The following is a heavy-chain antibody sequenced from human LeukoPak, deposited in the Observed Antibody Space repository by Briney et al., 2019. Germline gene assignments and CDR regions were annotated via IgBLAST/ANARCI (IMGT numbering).Heavy chain of an antibody. CDR2: MNPNSGNT. D-gene: IGHD6-19*01. CDR3: ARRGIAVAGTPPEEWYYYYYMDV. Sequence: ASVKVSCKASGDTFSNYAISWVRQASGQGLEWMGWMNPNSGNTGYAQKFQGKVTMTRNTSISTAYMELSSLRSEDTAVYYCARRGIAVAGTPPEEWYYYYYMDVWGTGTTVTISS. V-gene: IGHV1-8*02. CDR1: GDTFSNYA. J-gene: IGHJ6*03.